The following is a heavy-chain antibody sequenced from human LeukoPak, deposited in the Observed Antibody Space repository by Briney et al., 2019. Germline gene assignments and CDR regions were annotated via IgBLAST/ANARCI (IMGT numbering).Heavy chain of an antibody. J-gene: IGHJ1*01. CDR3: VRDFNTVTTAYLQH. D-gene: IGHD4-17*01. V-gene: IGHV3-21*01. CDR2: ISSSSRHR. Sequence: GGSLRLSCGASAFTFSTYSMNWVRQAPGKGLEWVSSISSSSRHRYYADSVKGRFTISRDDAKNSVYLQMNSLRAEETAVYYCVRDFNTVTTAYLQHWGQGTLVTVSS. CDR1: AFTFSTYS.